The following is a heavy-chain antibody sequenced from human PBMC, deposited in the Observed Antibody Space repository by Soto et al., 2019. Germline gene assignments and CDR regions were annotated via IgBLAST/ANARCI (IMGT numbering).Heavy chain of an antibody. V-gene: IGHV4-59*08. CDR1: GASISAHY. Sequence: TSETLSLTCTVSGASISAHYWIWIRQPPGKGLEWIGYIYYSGSTNYNPSLKSRVAISVDTSKNQFSLKLSSVTAADTAMYYCARLLAFDWVLNFWGQGALVTVSS. D-gene: IGHD3-9*01. CDR2: IYYSGST. CDR3: ARLLAFDWVLNF. J-gene: IGHJ4*02.